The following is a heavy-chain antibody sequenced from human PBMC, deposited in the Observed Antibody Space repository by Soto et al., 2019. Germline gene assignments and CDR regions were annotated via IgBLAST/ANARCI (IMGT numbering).Heavy chain of an antibody. CDR3: AKDIGFDFWSGYYTGGVNFDY. CDR2: ISWNSGSI. Sequence: EVQLVESGGGLVQPGRSLRLSCAASGFTFDDYATHWVRQAPGKGLEWVSGISWNSGSIGYADSVKGRFTISRDNAKNSLYLQMNSLRAEDTALYYCAKDIGFDFWSGYYTGGVNFDYWGQGTLVTVSS. CDR1: GFTFDDYA. D-gene: IGHD3-3*01. J-gene: IGHJ4*02. V-gene: IGHV3-9*01.